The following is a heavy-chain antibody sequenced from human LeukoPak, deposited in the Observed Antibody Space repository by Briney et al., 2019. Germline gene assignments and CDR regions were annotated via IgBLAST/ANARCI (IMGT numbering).Heavy chain of an antibody. CDR1: GFTFSSYS. J-gene: IGHJ4*02. CDR2: ISSSSSYI. Sequence: PGGTLRLSCAASGFTFSSYSMNWVRQAPGKGLEWVSSISSSSSYIYYADSVKGRFTISRDNAKNSLYLQMNSLRAEDTAVYYCARGSPVATIGWGFDYWGQGTLVTVSS. D-gene: IGHD5-12*01. CDR3: ARGSPVATIGWGFDY. V-gene: IGHV3-21*01.